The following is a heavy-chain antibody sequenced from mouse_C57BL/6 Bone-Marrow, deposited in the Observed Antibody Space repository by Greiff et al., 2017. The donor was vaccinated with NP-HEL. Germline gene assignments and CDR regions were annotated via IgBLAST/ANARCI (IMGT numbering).Heavy chain of an antibody. CDR1: GYTFTDYE. V-gene: IGHV1-15*01. D-gene: IGHD1-1*01. J-gene: IGHJ4*01. CDR2: IDPETGGT. Sequence: QVQLQQSGAELVRPGASVTLSCKASGYTFTDYEMHWVKQTPVHGLEWIGAIDPETGGTAYNQKFKGKAILTADKSSSTAYMELRSLTSEDSAVYYCTGTTVVAKDYAMDYWGQGTSVTVSS. CDR3: TGTTVVAKDYAMDY.